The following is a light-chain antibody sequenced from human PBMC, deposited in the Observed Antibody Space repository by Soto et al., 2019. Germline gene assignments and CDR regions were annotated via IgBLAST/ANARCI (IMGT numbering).Light chain of an antibody. Sequence: ALTQPASVSGSPGQSITISCTGTSSDVGGYNYVSWYQQYPGKAPKLMIYEVSNRPSGVSNRFSGSKSGNTASLTISGLQAEDEADYYCSSHTSSRTAVFGGGTKLTVL. CDR2: EVS. V-gene: IGLV2-14*01. CDR1: SSDVGGYNY. CDR3: SSHTSSRTAV. J-gene: IGLJ3*02.